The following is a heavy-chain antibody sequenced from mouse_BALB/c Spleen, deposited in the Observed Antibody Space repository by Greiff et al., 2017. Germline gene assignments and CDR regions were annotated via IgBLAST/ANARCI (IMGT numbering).Heavy chain of an antibody. V-gene: IGHV1-54*01. J-gene: IGHJ4*01. CDR1: GYAFTNYL. Sequence: VKLQESGAELVRPGTSVKVSCKASGYAFTNYLIEWVKQRPGQGLEWIGVINPGSGGTNYNEKFKGKATLTADKSSSTAYMQLSSLTSDDSAVYFCARGGRVFYAMDYWGQGTSVTVSS. CDR2: INPGSGGT. CDR3: ARGGRVFYAMDY.